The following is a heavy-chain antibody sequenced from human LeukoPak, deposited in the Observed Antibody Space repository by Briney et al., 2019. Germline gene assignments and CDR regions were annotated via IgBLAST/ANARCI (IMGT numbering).Heavy chain of an antibody. V-gene: IGHV4-31*03. Sequence: PSETLSLTCTVSGGSISSGGYYWSWIRQHPGKGLEWIGYIYYSGSTYYNPSLKSRVTISVDTSKNQFSLKLSSVAAADTAVYYCARVVRELRFDYWGQGTLVTVSS. J-gene: IGHJ4*02. CDR2: IYYSGST. CDR3: ARVVRELRFDY. CDR1: GGSISSGGYY. D-gene: IGHD1-26*01.